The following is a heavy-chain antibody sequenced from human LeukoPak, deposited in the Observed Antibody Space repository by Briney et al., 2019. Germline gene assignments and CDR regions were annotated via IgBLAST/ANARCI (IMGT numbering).Heavy chain of an antibody. J-gene: IGHJ4*02. Sequence: GGSLRLSCAASGLTVSSNYMSWVRQAPGKGLEWVSVIYSGGNTYYADSVKGRFTISRDNSKNTLYLQMNSLRAEDTAVYYCARAYDSSGYYSMGYWGQGTLVTVSS. CDR3: ARAYDSSGYYSMGY. V-gene: IGHV3-66*01. D-gene: IGHD3-22*01. CDR2: IYSGGNT. CDR1: GLTVSSNY.